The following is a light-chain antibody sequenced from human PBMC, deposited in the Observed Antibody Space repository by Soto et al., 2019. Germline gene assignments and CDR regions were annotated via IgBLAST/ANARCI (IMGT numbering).Light chain of an antibody. CDR2: DAS. V-gene: IGKV3-11*01. CDR1: QSVSSY. J-gene: IGKJ2*01. Sequence: EIVLTQSPATLSLSPGERATLSCRASQSVSSYLAWYHQKPGQAPRLLIYDASNRATAIPARFSGSGSGTDFTLTISSLEPEDFAVYFCQQCSHWPRYTFGQGTKLEIK. CDR3: QQCSHWPRYT.